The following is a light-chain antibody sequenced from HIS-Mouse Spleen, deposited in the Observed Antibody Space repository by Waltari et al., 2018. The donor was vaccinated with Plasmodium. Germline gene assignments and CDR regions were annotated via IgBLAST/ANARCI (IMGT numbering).Light chain of an antibody. CDR1: RSVSSSY. Sequence: IVSTQSPGTLSLSPGETATLSCTASRSVSSSYLVWYQQKPGQAPRLLILGSSSRATGIPDRFSGSGSGTDFTLTISRLEPEGFAVYYCQQYGSSPITFGQGTRLESK. J-gene: IGKJ5*01. CDR2: GSS. CDR3: QQYGSSPIT. V-gene: IGKV3-20*01.